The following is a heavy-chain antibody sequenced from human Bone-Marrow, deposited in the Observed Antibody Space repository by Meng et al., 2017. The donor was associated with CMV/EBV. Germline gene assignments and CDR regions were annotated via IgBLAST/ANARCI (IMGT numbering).Heavy chain of an antibody. CDR3: ARSSGWYIDDAFDI. D-gene: IGHD6-19*01. J-gene: IGHJ3*02. CDR1: GFTFSSYS. Sequence: GGSLRLSCAASGFTFSSYSMNWVRQAPGKGLEWVSSISSSSSYIYYADSVKGRFTISRDNAKNSLYLQMNSLRAEDTAVYYCARSSGWYIDDAFDIWGQGTMVTVSS. V-gene: IGHV3-21*01. CDR2: ISSSSSYI.